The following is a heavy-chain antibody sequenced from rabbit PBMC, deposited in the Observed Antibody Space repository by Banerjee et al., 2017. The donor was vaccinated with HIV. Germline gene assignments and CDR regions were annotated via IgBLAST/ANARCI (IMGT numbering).Heavy chain of an antibody. CDR2: IYGGNTGTT. J-gene: IGHJ4*01. D-gene: IGHD1-1*01. CDR1: GFSFSSSYY. CDR3: ARDGDVSVGVYYNL. Sequence: QSLEESGGGLVQPEGSLTLTCTASGFSFSSSYYMCWVRQAPGKGLEWIACIYGGNTGTTYYASWAKGRFTISKTSSTTVTLQMTSLTAADTATYFCARDGDVSVGVYYNLWGPGTLVTVS. V-gene: IGHV1S40*01.